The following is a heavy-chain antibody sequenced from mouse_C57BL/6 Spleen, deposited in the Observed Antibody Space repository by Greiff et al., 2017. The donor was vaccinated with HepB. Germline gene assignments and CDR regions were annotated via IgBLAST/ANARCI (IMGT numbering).Heavy chain of an antibody. D-gene: IGHD1-1*01. V-gene: IGHV1-82*01. CDR3: ARDYGSSLFDY. J-gene: IGHJ2*01. CDR2: SYPGDGDT. CDR1: GYAFSSSW. Sequence: QVQLQQSGPELVKPGASVKISCKASGYAFSSSWMNWVKQRPGKGLEWIGRSYPGDGDTNYNGKFKGKATLTADKSSSTAYMQLSSLTSEDSAVYFCARDYGSSLFDYWGQGTTLTVSS.